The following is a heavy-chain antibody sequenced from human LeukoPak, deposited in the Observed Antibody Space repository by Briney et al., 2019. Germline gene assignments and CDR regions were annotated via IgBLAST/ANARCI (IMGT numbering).Heavy chain of an antibody. J-gene: IGHJ4*02. D-gene: IGHD5-24*01. Sequence: GGSLRLSCAASGFTFSSYWMSWVRQAPGKGLEWVANIKQDGSEKYYVDSVKGRFTISRDDAKNSLYLQMNSLRAEDTAVYYCARVWGDGYNYFDYWGQGTLVTVSS. V-gene: IGHV3-7*01. CDR1: GFTFSSYW. CDR2: IKQDGSEK. CDR3: ARVWGDGYNYFDY.